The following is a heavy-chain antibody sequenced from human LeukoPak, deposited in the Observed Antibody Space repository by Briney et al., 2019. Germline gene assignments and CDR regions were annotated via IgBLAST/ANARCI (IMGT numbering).Heavy chain of an antibody. CDR2: IYHSGST. CDR1: GYSISSGYY. CDR3: ARDPERARPPINYFDY. J-gene: IGHJ4*02. Sequence: PSETLSLTCTVSGYSISSGYYWGWIRQPPGKGLEWIGSIYHSGSTYYNPSLKSRVTISVDTSKNQFSLKLSSVTAADTAVYYCARDPERARPPINYFDYWGQGTLVTVSS. V-gene: IGHV4-38-2*02. D-gene: IGHD6-25*01.